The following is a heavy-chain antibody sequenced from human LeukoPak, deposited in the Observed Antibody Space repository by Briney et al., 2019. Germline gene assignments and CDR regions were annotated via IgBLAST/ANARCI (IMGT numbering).Heavy chain of an antibody. Sequence: PSETLSLTCTVSGGSISSGDYYWSWIRQPPGKGLEWIGYIYYSGSTYYNPSLKSRVTISVDTSKNQFSLKLSSVTAADTAVYYCARPRGYGDYSWFDPWGQGTLVTVSS. D-gene: IGHD4-17*01. CDR1: GGSISSGDYY. J-gene: IGHJ5*02. V-gene: IGHV4-30-4*01. CDR3: ARPRGYGDYSWFDP. CDR2: IYYSGST.